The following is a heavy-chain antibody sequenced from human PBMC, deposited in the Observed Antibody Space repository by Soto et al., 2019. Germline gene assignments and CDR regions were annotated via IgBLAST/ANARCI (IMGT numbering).Heavy chain of an antibody. V-gene: IGHV4-31*03. Sequence: PSETLSLTCTVSGGSISSGGYYWSWIRQHPGKGREWIGYIYYSGSAYYNPSLKSRVTISVDTSKNQFSLKLSSVTAADTAVYYCARAWGYYDILTGYLPTGWFDPWGQGTLVTVSS. CDR2: IYYSGSA. CDR1: GGSISSGGYY. J-gene: IGHJ5*02. CDR3: ARAWGYYDILTGYLPTGWFDP. D-gene: IGHD3-9*01.